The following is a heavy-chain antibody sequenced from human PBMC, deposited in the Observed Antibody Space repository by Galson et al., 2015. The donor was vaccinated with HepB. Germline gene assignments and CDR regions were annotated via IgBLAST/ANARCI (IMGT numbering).Heavy chain of an antibody. CDR1: GLTFRNYG. J-gene: IGHJ4*02. CDR3: ASVRCSDGNCYWDY. CDR2: IWYDGSNK. D-gene: IGHD2-15*01. V-gene: IGHV3-33*01. Sequence: SLRLSCAASGLTFRNYGMHWIRQAPGKGLEWVAVIWYDGSNKNHADSVKGRFTISRDNSKNTLYLQMNSLRAEDTAVYYCASVRCSDGNCYWDYWGQGTLVTVSS.